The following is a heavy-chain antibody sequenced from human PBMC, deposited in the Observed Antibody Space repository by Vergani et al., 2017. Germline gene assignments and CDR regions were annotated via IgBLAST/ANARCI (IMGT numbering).Heavy chain of an antibody. CDR1: GFTLSNYD. D-gene: IGHD3-16*01. V-gene: IGHV3-30*02. Sequence: VQLVESGGGLVQPGGSLRLSCAASGFTLSNYDMQWSRQGPGKGLEFVAFIQFDGSNQYYADSVKGRFTLSRDFSKNTLYLQMNSLRTDDTATYYCAKHFRGWGIDYWGQGTQVIVSS. J-gene: IGHJ4*02. CDR3: AKHFRGWGIDY. CDR2: IQFDGSNQ.